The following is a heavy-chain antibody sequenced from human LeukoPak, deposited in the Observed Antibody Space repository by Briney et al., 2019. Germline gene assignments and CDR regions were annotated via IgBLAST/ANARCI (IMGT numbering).Heavy chain of an antibody. Sequence: SETLSLTCTVSGGSISSGDYYWSWIRQPPGKGLEWIGYIYYSGSTYYNPSLKSRVTISVDTSKNQFSLKLSSVTAADTAVYYCAKNDNWGFDYWGQGTLATVSS. D-gene: IGHD7-27*01. CDR3: AKNDNWGFDY. CDR1: GGSISSGDYY. CDR2: IYYSGST. J-gene: IGHJ4*02. V-gene: IGHV4-30-4*01.